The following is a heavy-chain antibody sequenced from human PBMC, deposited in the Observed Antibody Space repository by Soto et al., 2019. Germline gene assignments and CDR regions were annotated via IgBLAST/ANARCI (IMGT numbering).Heavy chain of an antibody. CDR3: ARAVEAAAGYYYYFGMDV. D-gene: IGHD6-13*01. J-gene: IGHJ6*02. Sequence: GASLKVSCKASGYTITSKYLHWVLQAPGQGFEWLGIINPSGGSTTYARKFQGRIAMTRDTSTSTVYMELSSLRSEDTAVYFCARAVEAAAGYYYYFGMDVWGQGXTVTVSS. CDR1: GYTITSKY. V-gene: IGHV1-46*01. CDR2: INPSGGST.